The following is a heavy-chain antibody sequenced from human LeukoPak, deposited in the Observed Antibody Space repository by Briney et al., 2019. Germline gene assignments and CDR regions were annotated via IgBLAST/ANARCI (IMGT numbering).Heavy chain of an antibody. CDR1: GGSISSYY. V-gene: IGHV4-59*08. D-gene: IGHD2-2*01. CDR2: IYYSGSS. Sequence: PLETLSLTCPDSGGSISSYYWSWIRPPPGKGLEWIGYIYYSGSSNYNPSLKSRVNISVDTSKNQFSLKLSSVTAADTALYYCASLYCSSTSCYLFHWGQGTLVTVSS. CDR3: ASLYCSSTSCYLFH. J-gene: IGHJ4*02.